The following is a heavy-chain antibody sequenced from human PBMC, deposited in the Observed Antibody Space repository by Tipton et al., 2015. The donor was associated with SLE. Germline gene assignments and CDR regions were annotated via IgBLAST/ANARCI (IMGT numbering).Heavy chain of an antibody. CDR2: ISYDGSNK. Sequence: SLRLSCAASGFTFHDYGMHWVRQAPGKGLEWVAVISYDGSNKYYADSVKGRFTISRDNSKNSLYLQMNSLRAEDTAVYYCATGAGKQLVLALNYWGQGTLVTVSS. D-gene: IGHD6-13*01. CDR1: GFTFHDYG. J-gene: IGHJ4*02. CDR3: ATGAGKQLVLALNY. V-gene: IGHV3-30*04.